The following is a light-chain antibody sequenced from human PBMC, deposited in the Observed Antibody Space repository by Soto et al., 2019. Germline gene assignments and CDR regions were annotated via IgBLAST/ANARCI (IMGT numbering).Light chain of an antibody. CDR3: QQYDNWPPT. Sequence: DIQMTQSPSSLSASVGDRVIITCRASQTISSHLNWYQQKPGKAPNLLVYAASSLQSGVPSRFTGSGSGTDFTLTISSLQSEDFVVYYCQQYDNWPPTFGQGTRLEF. J-gene: IGKJ5*01. CDR2: AAS. V-gene: IGKV1-39*01. CDR1: QTISSH.